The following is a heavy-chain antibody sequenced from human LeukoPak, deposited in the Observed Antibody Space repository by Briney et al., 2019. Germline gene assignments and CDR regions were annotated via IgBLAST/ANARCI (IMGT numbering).Heavy chain of an antibody. V-gene: IGHV1-8*01. CDR3: ARRGGSLTRIDY. D-gene: IGHD4-23*01. CDR2: MNPNSGNT. Sequence: ASVKVSCKASGYTFTSYDINWVRQATGHGLEWMGWMNPNSGNTGYAQKFQGRVTMTRNTSISTAYMELSSLRSEDTAVYYCARRGGSLTRIDYWGQGTLVTVSS. J-gene: IGHJ4*02. CDR1: GYTFTSYD.